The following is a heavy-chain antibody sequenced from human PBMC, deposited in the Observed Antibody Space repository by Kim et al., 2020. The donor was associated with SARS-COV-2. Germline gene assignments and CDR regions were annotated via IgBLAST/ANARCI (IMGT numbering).Heavy chain of an antibody. CDR2: TT. D-gene: IGHD6-13*01. Sequence: TTIYVDSLKGRFTISRGNARNTLSLQMNSLRAEETAVYYCAVIATAGVDYWGQGTLVTVSS. J-gene: IGHJ4*02. V-gene: IGHV3-74*01. CDR3: AVIATAGVDY.